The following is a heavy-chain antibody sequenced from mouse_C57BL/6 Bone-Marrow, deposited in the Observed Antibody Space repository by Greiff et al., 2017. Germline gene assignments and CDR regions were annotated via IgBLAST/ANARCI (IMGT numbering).Heavy chain of an antibody. CDR3: ARGGWLPRFAY. CDR1: GYTFTSYD. CDR2: IYPRDGST. J-gene: IGHJ3*01. V-gene: IGHV1-85*01. Sequence: QVQLKESGPELVKPGASVKLSCKASGYTFTSYDINWVKQRPGQGLEWIGWIYPRDGSTKYNEKFKGKATLTVDTSSSTAYMELHSLTSEDSAVYFCARGGWLPRFAYWGQGTLVTVSA. D-gene: IGHD2-3*01.